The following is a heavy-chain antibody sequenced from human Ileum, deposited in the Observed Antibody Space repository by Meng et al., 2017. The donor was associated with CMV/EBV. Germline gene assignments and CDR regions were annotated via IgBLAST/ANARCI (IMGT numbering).Heavy chain of an antibody. CDR2: IYHTGNT. CDR1: GYSFSSGYY. CDR3: ALTYCGGDCFYGYLDL. D-gene: IGHD2-21*02. J-gene: IGHJ2*01. Sequence: GSLRLSCTVSGYSFSSGYYWGWIRQSPGKGLEWIGSIYHTGNTYYNPSLQSRVTISADTSKSQFSLRLSSVTAADAAVYYCALTYCGGDCFYGYLDLWGRGTLVTVSS. V-gene: IGHV4-38-2*02.